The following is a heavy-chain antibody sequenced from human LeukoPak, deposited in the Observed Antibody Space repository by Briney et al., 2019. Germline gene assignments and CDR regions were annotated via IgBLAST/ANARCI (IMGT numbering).Heavy chain of an antibody. CDR2: INHSGST. Sequence: SETLSLTCAVHGGSFSGYYWSWIRQPPGKGLEWIGEINHSGSTNYNPSLKSRVTISVDTSKNQFSLKLSAVTAADTAVYYCARGRGLDWGQGTLVTVSS. J-gene: IGHJ4*02. CDR1: GGSFSGYY. CDR3: ARGRGLD. V-gene: IGHV4-34*01.